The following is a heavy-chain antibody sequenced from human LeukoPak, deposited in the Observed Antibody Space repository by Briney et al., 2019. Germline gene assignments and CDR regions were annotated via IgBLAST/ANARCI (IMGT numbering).Heavy chain of an antibody. V-gene: IGHV3-66*01. D-gene: IGHD3-10*01. CDR1: GFTVSSNY. Sequence: GGSLILSCAASGFTVSSNYMSCVRRAPGKGLEWVAVIYSGGSTYYADSVKGRCTISRDNSKNTLYLQMNSVRAEDRAVYYCARGHYYGSGSYYPLDYWGQGTLVTVS. J-gene: IGHJ4*02. CDR2: IYSGGST. CDR3: ARGHYYGSGSYYPLDY.